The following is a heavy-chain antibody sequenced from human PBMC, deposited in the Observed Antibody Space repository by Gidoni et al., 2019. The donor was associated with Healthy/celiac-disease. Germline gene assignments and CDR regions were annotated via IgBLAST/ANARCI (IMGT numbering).Heavy chain of an antibody. CDR2: IYPGDSDT. D-gene: IGHD3-3*01. Sequence: EVQLVQSGAEVKKPGESLKISCKGSGYGFTSYWIGWVRQMPGKGLEWMGIIYPGDSDTRYSPSFQGQVTISADKSISTAYLQWSSLKASDTAMYYCASTDGDFWSGYPYYFDYWGQGTLVTVSS. V-gene: IGHV5-51*01. CDR1: GYGFTSYW. CDR3: ASTDGDFWSGYPYYFDY. J-gene: IGHJ4*02.